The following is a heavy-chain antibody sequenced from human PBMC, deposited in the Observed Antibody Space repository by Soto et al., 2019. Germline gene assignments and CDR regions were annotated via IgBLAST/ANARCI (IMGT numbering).Heavy chain of an antibody. J-gene: IGHJ4*02. V-gene: IGHV1-58*01. CDR2: IVVGSGNT. CDR3: AADSGSYCSGGSCYDLFDY. D-gene: IGHD2-15*01. Sequence: SVKVSFKASGFTFTSSAVQWVRQARGQRLEWIGWIVVGSGNTNYAQKFQERVTITRDMSTSTAYMELSSLRSEDTAVYYCAADSGSYCSGGSCYDLFDYWGQGTLVTVSS. CDR1: GFTFTSSA.